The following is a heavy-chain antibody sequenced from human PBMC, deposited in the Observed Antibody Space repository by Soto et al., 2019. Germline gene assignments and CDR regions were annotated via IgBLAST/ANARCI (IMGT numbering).Heavy chain of an antibody. V-gene: IGHV4-38-2*02. D-gene: IGHD3-3*01. J-gene: IGHJ5*02. Sequence: RQAPGKGLEWIGSIYHSGSTYYNPSLKSRVTISVDTSKNQFSLKLSSVTAADTAVYYCARGAYYDFWSGLFAADNWFDPWGQGTLVTVSS. CDR3: ARGAYYDFWSGLFAADNWFDP. CDR2: IYHSGST.